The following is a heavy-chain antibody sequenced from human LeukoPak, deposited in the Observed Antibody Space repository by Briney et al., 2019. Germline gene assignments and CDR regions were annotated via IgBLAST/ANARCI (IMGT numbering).Heavy chain of an antibody. Sequence: GASLQISCKGSGYSFTSYWIGWGRQLPGKGLEWMGIIYPGDSDTRYSPSFQGQVTISADKSICTAYLQWSSLKASDTAMYYCARLSVLGYCSGGSCQDYWGQGTLVTVSS. V-gene: IGHV5-51*01. CDR2: IYPGDSDT. J-gene: IGHJ4*02. D-gene: IGHD2-15*01. CDR1: GYSFTSYW. CDR3: ARLSVLGYCSGGSCQDY.